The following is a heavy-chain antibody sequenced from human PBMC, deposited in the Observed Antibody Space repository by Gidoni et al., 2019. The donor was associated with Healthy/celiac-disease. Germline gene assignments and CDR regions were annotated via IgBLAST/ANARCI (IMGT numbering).Heavy chain of an antibody. Sequence: QVQLVESGGGLVKPGGSLRLSCAASGFTFSDYYMSWIRQAPGKGLEWVSYISSSSSYTNYADSVKGRFTISRDNAKNSLYLQMNSLRAEDTAVYYCARGVRYYDSSGYYYPYWGQGTLVTVSS. CDR3: ARGVRYYDSSGYYYPY. V-gene: IGHV3-11*06. CDR2: ISSSSSYT. J-gene: IGHJ4*02. D-gene: IGHD3-22*01. CDR1: GFTFSDYY.